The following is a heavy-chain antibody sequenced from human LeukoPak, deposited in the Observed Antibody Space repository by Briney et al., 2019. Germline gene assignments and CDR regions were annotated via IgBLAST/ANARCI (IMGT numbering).Heavy chain of an antibody. V-gene: IGHV4-59*08. CDR1: GDSISSYY. Sequence: PSETLSLTCTVSGDSISSYYWSWIRQPPGKGLEWIGYIYYGGSTKYNPSLNSRVTISVDTSKNQFSLKLSSVTAADTAVYYCARHWSSGHYFDYWGQGTLVTVSS. CDR2: IYYGGST. CDR3: ARHWSSGHYFDY. D-gene: IGHD6-19*01. J-gene: IGHJ4*02.